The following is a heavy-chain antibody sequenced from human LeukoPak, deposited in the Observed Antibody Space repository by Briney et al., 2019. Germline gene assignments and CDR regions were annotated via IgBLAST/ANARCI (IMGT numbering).Heavy chain of an antibody. J-gene: IGHJ4*02. CDR1: GGSFSGYY. D-gene: IGHD2-21*02. CDR3: ASLAHCGGDCSFF. V-gene: IGHV4-34*01. CDR2: INHSGST. Sequence: PSETLSLTCAVYGGSFSGYYWSWIRQPPGKGLEWIGEINHSGSTNYNPSLKSRVTISVDTSKNQFSLKLSSVTAADTAVYYCASLAHCGGDCSFFWGQGTLVTVSS.